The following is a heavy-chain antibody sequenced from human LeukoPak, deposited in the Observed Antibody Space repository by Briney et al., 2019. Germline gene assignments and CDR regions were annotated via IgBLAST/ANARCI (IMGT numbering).Heavy chain of an antibody. Sequence: SETLSLTCSVSGGSITSYYWTWIRQPPGKGLEWIGYIYYSGSTKFNPSLKSRVTISVDTSKNQISLKLNSATAADTAVYYCARFCSGGRCPDYWGQGTLVTVSS. V-gene: IGHV4-59*01. J-gene: IGHJ4*02. CDR3: ARFCSGGRCPDY. D-gene: IGHD2-15*01. CDR1: GGSITSYY. CDR2: IYYSGST.